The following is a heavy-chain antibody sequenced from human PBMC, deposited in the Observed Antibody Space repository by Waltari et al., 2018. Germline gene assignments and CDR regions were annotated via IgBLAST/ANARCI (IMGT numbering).Heavy chain of an antibody. J-gene: IGHJ3*02. V-gene: IGHV3-23*04. Sequence: EVQLVESGGGLVQPGGSLRLSCAASGFIFSTYAMRWVRQAPGKGLEWVSAVSGSGGGTYYADSVKGRFTISRDNSKNALYLQINSLRAEDTAVYYCAKEKDGSSGWFNAFGIWGQGTVVTVSS. CDR2: VSGSGGGT. CDR1: GFIFSTYA. CDR3: AKEKDGSSGWFNAFGI. D-gene: IGHD6-19*01.